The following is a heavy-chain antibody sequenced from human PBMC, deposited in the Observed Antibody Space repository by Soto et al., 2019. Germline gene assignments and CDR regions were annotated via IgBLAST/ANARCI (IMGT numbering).Heavy chain of an antibody. CDR3: ATGFYSSSLDH. V-gene: IGHV3-33*01. J-gene: IGHJ4*02. CDR2: TWYDGSEN. Sequence: QVQLVESGGGVVQPGTSLRLSCAASGFTFATYGMHWVRQPPGKGLQWVAVTWYDGSENFYGDSVKGRFTISRDSSKNTLNLQMDSLTAEDTAVYYCATGFYSSSLDHWGQGTLVTVTS. D-gene: IGHD3-22*01. CDR1: GFTFATYG.